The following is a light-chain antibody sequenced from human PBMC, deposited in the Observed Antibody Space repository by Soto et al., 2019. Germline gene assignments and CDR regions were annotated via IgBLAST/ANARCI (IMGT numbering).Light chain of an antibody. CDR1: QSVSSSN. J-gene: IGKJ1*01. CDR2: GAS. Sequence: EIVLTQSPGTLSLSPGDRATLYCRASQSVSSSNLAWYQQKRGQSPRLLIYGASSRATGISDRFSGSGSGPDFTLTISRLEPEDFAVYFCQHYGSSPWTFGQGTMVEIK. CDR3: QHYGSSPWT. V-gene: IGKV3-20*01.